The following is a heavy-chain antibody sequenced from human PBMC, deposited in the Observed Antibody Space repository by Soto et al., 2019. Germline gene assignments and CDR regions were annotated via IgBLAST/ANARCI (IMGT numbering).Heavy chain of an antibody. Sequence: PGGSLRLSCAASGLTFSSFAMSWVRQAPGKGLEWVSIISGNGGSTYYADSVSGRFTISRDNSKNTLYLQMNSLRAEDTAVYYCAKDLASSEASLLPGMPVAGTVDYWGQGTLVTVSS. CDR3: AKDLASSEASLLPGMPVAGTVDY. J-gene: IGHJ4*02. CDR1: GLTFSSFA. CDR2: ISGNGGST. D-gene: IGHD6-19*01. V-gene: IGHV3-23*01.